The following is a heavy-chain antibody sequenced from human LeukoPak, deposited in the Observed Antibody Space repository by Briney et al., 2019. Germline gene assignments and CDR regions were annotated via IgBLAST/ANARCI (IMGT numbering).Heavy chain of an antibody. CDR3: AKDGGVRGPDYYYYMDV. V-gene: IGHV3-23*01. CDR2: INWNDGGI. CDR1: GFTFSSYG. Sequence: GGTLRLSCAASGFTFSSYGMSWVRQAPGKGLEWVSGINWNDGGISYVDSVKGRFTISRDSSKNTLYLQMNGLRPEDTAVYYCAKDGGVRGPDYYYYMDVWGKGTTVTISS. D-gene: IGHD3-10*01. J-gene: IGHJ6*03.